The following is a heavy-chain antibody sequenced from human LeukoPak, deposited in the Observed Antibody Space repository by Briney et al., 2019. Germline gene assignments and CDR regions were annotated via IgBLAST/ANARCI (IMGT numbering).Heavy chain of an antibody. CDR3: AKDHVPGYSSGWYWGY. Sequence: GGSLRLSCAASGFTFSSYAMSWVRQAPGKGLEWVSAISGSGGSTYYADSVKGRFTISRGNSKNTLYLQMNSLRAEDTAVYYCAKDHVPGYSSGWYWGYWGQGTLVTVSS. D-gene: IGHD6-19*01. J-gene: IGHJ4*02. CDR1: GFTFSSYA. V-gene: IGHV3-23*01. CDR2: ISGSGGST.